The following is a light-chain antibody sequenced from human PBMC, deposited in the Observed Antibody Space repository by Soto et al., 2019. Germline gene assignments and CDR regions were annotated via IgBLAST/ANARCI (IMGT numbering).Light chain of an antibody. V-gene: IGKV3-15*01. CDR3: QQYNDWPLT. CDR1: QSISSN. CDR2: GAS. J-gene: IGKJ4*01. Sequence: EIVMTQSPATLSVSPGEGATLSCRASQSISSNLAWYRQKPGQAPKLLIYGASTRATGFPARFSGSGSGTEFTLTISSLQSEDFAVYYCQQYNDWPLTFGGGTKVEIK.